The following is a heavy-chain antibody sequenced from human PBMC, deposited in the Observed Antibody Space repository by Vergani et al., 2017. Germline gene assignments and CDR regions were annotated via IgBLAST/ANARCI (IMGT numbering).Heavy chain of an antibody. Sequence: QLQLQQSGPGLVKPSETLFLTCTVSADSISSGSYYCGWIRQPPGKSLEWIGSIYYSGLTYYNPSLKNRVAISVDTSKNQFSLKVTSVTAADTAVYFCARASLRALVGYYYYMDVWGKGKTVVVSS. J-gene: IGHJ6*03. CDR3: ARASLRALVGYYYYMDV. D-gene: IGHD3-16*02. V-gene: IGHV4-39*01. CDR2: IYYSGLT. CDR1: ADSISSGSYY.